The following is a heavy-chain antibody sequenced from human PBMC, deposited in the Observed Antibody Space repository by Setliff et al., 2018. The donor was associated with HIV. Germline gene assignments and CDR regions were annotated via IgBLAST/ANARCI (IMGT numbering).Heavy chain of an antibody. CDR1: GGSLTDYD. CDR2: ISHSGRT. V-gene: IGHV4-34*01. J-gene: IGHJ5*01. Sequence: LSLICAVYGGSLTDYDWTWIRQTPAKGLEWIGEISHSGRTNYNPSLKTRLIISRDTSKNQFSLRLSSATVADTAIYYCARGFEGYCSGASCHWFDSWGQGTQVTVSS. D-gene: IGHD2-15*01. CDR3: ARGFEGYCSGASCHWFDS.